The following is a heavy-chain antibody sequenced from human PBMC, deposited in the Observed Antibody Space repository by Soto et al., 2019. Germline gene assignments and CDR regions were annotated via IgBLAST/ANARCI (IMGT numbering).Heavy chain of an antibody. J-gene: IGHJ4*02. CDR1: GYTFSDYY. CDR2: INPNSGGT. D-gene: IGHD1-1*01. Sequence: QVQLVQSGAEVRKPGASVKVSCKASGYTFSDYYIHWVRQAPGQGLGWMGWINPNSGGTKYAPKFQGGVTMTRDTSITTAYMELSRLRSGETDVYYCAREPATAKPEGVDFWGQGTLVTVSS. CDR3: AREPATAKPEGVDF. V-gene: IGHV1-2*02.